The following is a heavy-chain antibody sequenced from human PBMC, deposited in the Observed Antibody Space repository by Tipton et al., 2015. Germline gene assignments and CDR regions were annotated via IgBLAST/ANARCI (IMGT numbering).Heavy chain of an antibody. CDR2: IYYTGSN. Sequence: TLSLTCTVSGGSISSGTYYWSWIRQPAGKGLEWIGRIYYTGSNTYNPSLESRVTMSVDTSKNQISLKLNSVTAPDTAVYYCARDRRTTNGAFDIWGRGTVVTVSS. J-gene: IGHJ3*02. CDR3: ARDRRTTNGAFDI. V-gene: IGHV4-61*02. D-gene: IGHD1-14*01. CDR1: GGSISSGTYY.